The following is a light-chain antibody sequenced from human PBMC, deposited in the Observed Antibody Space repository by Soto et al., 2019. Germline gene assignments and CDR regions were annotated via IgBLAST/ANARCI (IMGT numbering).Light chain of an antibody. V-gene: IGLV1-51*01. Sequence: QSVLRQPPSVSAAPGQKVTISCSGSSSNIGGVSVSWYQPLPGTAPKLLIYDDNNRPSGIPARFSGSKSGTSATLGITGFQTGEEADYYCGSWDSSLSAYVFGTGTKVTVL. CDR1: SSNIGGVS. J-gene: IGLJ1*01. CDR2: DDN. CDR3: GSWDSSLSAYV.